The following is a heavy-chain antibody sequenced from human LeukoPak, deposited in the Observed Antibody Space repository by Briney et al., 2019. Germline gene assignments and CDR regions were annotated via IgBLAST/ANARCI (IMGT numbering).Heavy chain of an antibody. CDR2: ISGSGGST. D-gene: IGHD6-19*01. J-gene: IGHJ4*02. CDR1: GFTFSSYA. CDR3: AKAPPRGWLGRGWDY. V-gene: IGHV3-23*01. Sequence: RTGGSLRLSCAASGFTFSSYAMSWVRQAPGKGLEWVSTISGSGGSTYYADSVKGRFTISRDNSKNTLYLQMNSLRAEDTAVYYCAKAPPRGWLGRGWDYWGQGTLVTVSS.